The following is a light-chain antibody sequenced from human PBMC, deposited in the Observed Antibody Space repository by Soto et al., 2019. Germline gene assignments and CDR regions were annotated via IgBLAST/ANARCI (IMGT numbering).Light chain of an antibody. Sequence: QSVLTQPPSASGTPGQRVTISCSGSSSNIGSNYVYWYQQLPGTAPKLLIYRNNQRPSGVPDRFSGSKSGTSASLAISGLRSEDEAKYYCAACDDSLRGVVFGGGTKLTVL. CDR3: AACDDSLRGVV. CDR1: SSNIGSNY. V-gene: IGLV1-47*01. J-gene: IGLJ3*02. CDR2: RNN.